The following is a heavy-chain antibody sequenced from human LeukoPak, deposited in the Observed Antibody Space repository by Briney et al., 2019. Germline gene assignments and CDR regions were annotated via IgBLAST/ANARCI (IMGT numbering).Heavy chain of an antibody. D-gene: IGHD1-26*01. Sequence: GESLKISCKGSGYTFTNYWIGWVRQMPGKGLEWMGIIWPSDSDTRYSPSFQGQVTISADKSISTAYLQWSSLKASDTAIYFCARRISGYYIDYWGQGTLVSVSS. V-gene: IGHV5-51*01. CDR1: GYTFTNYW. J-gene: IGHJ4*02. CDR3: ARRISGYYIDY. CDR2: IWPSDSDT.